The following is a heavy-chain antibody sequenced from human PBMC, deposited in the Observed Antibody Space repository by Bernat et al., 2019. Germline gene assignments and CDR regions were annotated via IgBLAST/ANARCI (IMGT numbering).Heavy chain of an antibody. CDR2: IWYDGSNK. D-gene: IGHD6-13*01. V-gene: IGHV3-33*01. J-gene: IGHJ5*02. Sequence: QVQLVESGGGVVQPGRSLRLSCAASGFTFSSYDMHWVRQAPGKGLEWVAVIWYDGSNKYYADSVKGRFTISRDNSKNTLYLQMNSLRAEDTAVYYCARGYSSSWWEKYNWFDPWGQGTLVTVSS. CDR3: ARGYSSSWWEKYNWFDP. CDR1: GFTFSSYD.